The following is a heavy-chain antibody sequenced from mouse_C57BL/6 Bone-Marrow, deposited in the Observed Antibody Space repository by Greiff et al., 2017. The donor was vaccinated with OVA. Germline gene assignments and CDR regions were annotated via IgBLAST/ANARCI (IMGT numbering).Heavy chain of an antibody. CDR1: GYSFTGYY. V-gene: IGHV1-31*01. CDR3: ARGDGYYPSPVLYYAMDY. J-gene: IGHJ4*01. D-gene: IGHD2-3*01. CDR2: IYPYNGVS. Sequence: EVQRVESGPELVKPGASVKISCKASGYSFTGYYMHWVKQSHGNILDWIGYIYPYNGVSSYNQKFKGKATLTVDKSSSTAYMELRSLTSEDSAVYYCARGDGYYPSPVLYYAMDYWGQGTSVTVSS.